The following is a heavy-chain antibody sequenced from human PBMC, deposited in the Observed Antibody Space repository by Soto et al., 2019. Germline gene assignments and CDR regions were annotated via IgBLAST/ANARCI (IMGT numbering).Heavy chain of an antibody. CDR2: IKSKTDGGTT. Sequence: XGSLRLSCAAAGVTFSNAWMSWVRQAPGKGLEWVGRIKSKTDGGTTDYAAPVKGRFTISRDDSKNTLYLQMNSLKTEDTAVYYCTTDLKVGATWRGNYWGQGTLVTVSS. V-gene: IGHV3-15*01. CDR3: TTDLKVGATWRGNY. CDR1: GVTFSNAW. J-gene: IGHJ4*02. D-gene: IGHD1-26*01.